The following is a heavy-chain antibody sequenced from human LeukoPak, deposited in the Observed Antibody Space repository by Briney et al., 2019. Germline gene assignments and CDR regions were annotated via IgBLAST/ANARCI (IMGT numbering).Heavy chain of an antibody. CDR2: IWYDASKK. CDR3: ARDLRSEYFDY. J-gene: IGHJ4*02. V-gene: IGHV3-33*01. CDR1: GLTFSNYG. Sequence: QPGRSLRLSCAASGLTFSNYGMHWVRQAPGKGLEWVAVIWYDASKKYYADSVKGRFTISRDNSKNTMDLQMNSLRAEDTAVYYCARDLRSEYFDYWGQGTLVTVSS.